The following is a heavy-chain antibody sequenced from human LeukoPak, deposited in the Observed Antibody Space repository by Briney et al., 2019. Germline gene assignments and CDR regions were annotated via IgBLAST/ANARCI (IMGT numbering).Heavy chain of an antibody. Sequence: PGGSLRLSCAASGFTFSNYAMSWVRQAPGKGLEWVSTISAIGGSTYYSDSVKGRFTISRDNSKNTLYLQMNSLRAEDTAVYYCARLNYYDSSGYYREYYFDFWGQGTLVTVSS. CDR2: ISAIGGST. V-gene: IGHV3-23*01. CDR1: GFTFSNYA. CDR3: ARLNYYDSSGYYREYYFDF. D-gene: IGHD3-22*01. J-gene: IGHJ4*02.